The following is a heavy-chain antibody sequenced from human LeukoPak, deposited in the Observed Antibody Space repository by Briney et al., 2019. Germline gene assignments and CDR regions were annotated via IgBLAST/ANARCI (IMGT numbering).Heavy chain of an antibody. Sequence: SETLSLTCTVSGGSISSYYWSWIRQPPGKGLEWIGYIYYSGSTNYNPSLKSRVTISVGTSKNQFSLKLSSVTAADTAVYYCAREESGRLFDYWGQGTLVTVSS. J-gene: IGHJ4*02. CDR3: AREESGRLFDY. CDR1: GGSISSYY. D-gene: IGHD5-12*01. V-gene: IGHV4-59*01. CDR2: IYYSGST.